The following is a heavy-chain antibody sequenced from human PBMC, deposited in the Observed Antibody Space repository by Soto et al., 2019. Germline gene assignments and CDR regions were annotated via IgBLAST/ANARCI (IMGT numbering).Heavy chain of an antibody. CDR2: ISYDGSNK. J-gene: IGHJ6*02. V-gene: IGHV3-30*18. CDR1: GFSFSSSG. CDR3: AKKYMVKPPDYYYGMDV. D-gene: IGHD5-18*01. Sequence: YLRLSWAASGFSFSSSGMHWVHQAPGKGLEWVAVISYDGSNKYYADSVKGRFTISRDNSKNTLYLQMNSLRAEDTAVYYCAKKYMVKPPDYYYGMDVWGQGTTVTVSS.